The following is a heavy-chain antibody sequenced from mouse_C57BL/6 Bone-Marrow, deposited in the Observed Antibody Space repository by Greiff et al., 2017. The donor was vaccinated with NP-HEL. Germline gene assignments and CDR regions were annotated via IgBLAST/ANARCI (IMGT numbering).Heavy chain of an antibody. V-gene: IGHV14-4*01. CDR3: TTEGYYFDY. J-gene: IGHJ2*01. CDR2: IDPENGDT. CDR1: GFNIKDDY. Sequence: EVKLVESGAELVRPGASVKLSCTASGFNIKDDYMHWVKQRPEQGLEWIGWIDPENGDTEYASKFQGKATITADTSSNTAYLQLSSLTSEDTAVYYCTTEGYYFDYWGQGTTLTVSS.